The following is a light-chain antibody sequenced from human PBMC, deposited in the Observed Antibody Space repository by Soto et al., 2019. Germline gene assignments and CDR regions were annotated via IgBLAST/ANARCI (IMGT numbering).Light chain of an antibody. V-gene: IGKV3-15*01. CDR1: QSVGSN. J-gene: IGKJ4*01. Sequence: EIVMTQSPATLSVSPGERATLSCRASQSVGSNLAWYQQKPGQAPRLLIYGASTRATGIPARFSGSGSGTEFTLAISSLQSADFAVYYCQQYNVWPPLTFGGGTKVDIK. CDR2: GAS. CDR3: QQYNVWPPLT.